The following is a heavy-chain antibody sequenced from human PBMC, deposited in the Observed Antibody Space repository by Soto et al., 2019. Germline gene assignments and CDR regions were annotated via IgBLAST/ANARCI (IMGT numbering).Heavy chain of an antibody. D-gene: IGHD3-22*01. CDR3: ACLDYYDSSGPPY. Sequence: GESLKISCKGSGYSFTSYWLSWVRQMPGKGLEWMGRIDNSDSYKKYSPSFQGQVTISADKSISTDYLKWSSMKASDTAMYYCACLDYYDSSGPPYWGQGTLVTVSS. CDR2: IDNSDSYK. CDR1: GYSFTSYW. V-gene: IGHV5-10-1*01. J-gene: IGHJ4*02.